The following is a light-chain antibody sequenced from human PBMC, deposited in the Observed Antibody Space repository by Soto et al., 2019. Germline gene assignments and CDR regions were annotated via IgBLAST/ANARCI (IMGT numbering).Light chain of an antibody. CDR2: GAS. J-gene: IGKJ1*01. V-gene: IGKV3-20*01. CDR3: QQYDSSPRT. CDR1: QSVSSNF. Sequence: ENVLTQSPGPLSLSPGERATLSCRASQSVSSNFLAWYQQTPGQAPRLLIYGASNRATGITDRFSGSGSGKDFTLTISRLETEDFAVYYCQQYDSSPRTFGQGTKVEIK.